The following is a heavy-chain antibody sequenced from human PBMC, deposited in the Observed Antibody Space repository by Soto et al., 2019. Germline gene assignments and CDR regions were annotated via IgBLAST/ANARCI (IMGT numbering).Heavy chain of an antibody. D-gene: IGHD4-17*01. J-gene: IGHJ4*02. CDR1: GYTLTSYA. CDR3: ARTLYGDNVDY. CDR2: MNPNSGNT. V-gene: IGHV1-8*01. Sequence: GPSVKASCKASGYTLTSYALNWLRQATGQGLEWMGWMNPNSGNTGYAQKFQGRVTMTRNTSISTAYMELSSLRSEDTVAYYCARTLYGDNVDYWGQGTLVTVSS.